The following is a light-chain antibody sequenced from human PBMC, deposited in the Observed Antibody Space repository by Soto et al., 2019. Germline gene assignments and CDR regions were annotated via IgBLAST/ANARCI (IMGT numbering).Light chain of an antibody. V-gene: IGKV4-1*01. CDR2: LAS. J-gene: IGKJ2*01. CDR1: QSVLYSSNNKNY. CDR3: QQYYSTLMYT. Sequence: DIVMTQSPDSLAVSLGERATINCKSSQSVLYSSNNKNYLAWYQQKPGQPPKLLIYLASTRESGVPDRFSGSGSGTDFTLTISSLQAEDVAVYYCQQYYSTLMYTFGQGTKLEIK.